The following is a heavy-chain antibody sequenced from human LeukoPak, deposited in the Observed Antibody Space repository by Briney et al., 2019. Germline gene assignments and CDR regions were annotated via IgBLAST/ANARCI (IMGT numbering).Heavy chain of an antibody. J-gene: IGHJ3*02. V-gene: IGHV3-69-1*01. CDR2: IGISGSI. CDR1: GFTFSDYT. D-gene: IGHD1-14*01. CDR3: ARRREPEI. Sequence: GGCLRLSCATSGFTFSDYTMNWVRQAPGKGLEWVSSIGISGSIYYADSVRGRFTISRDNAKNSLYLQMDSLRAEDTAVYYCARRREPEIWGQGTMATVSS.